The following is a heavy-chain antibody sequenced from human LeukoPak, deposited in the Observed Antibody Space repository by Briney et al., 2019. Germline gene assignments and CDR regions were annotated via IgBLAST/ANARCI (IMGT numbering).Heavy chain of an antibody. CDR1: GFTFSTYW. J-gene: IGHJ4*02. CDR2: LKGDESAR. Sequence: GGSLRLSCAASGFTFSTYWMAWVRQAPGKGLEWVANLKGDESARHQADPVKGRFTISRDNAQNAVYLQMSSLRGEDTAVYYCARDVGGSLDYWGQGTLVTVSS. D-gene: IGHD1-26*01. CDR3: ARDVGGSLDY. V-gene: IGHV3-7*01.